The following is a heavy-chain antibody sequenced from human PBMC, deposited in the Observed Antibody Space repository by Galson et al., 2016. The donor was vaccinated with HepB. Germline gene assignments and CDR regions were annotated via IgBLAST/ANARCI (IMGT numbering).Heavy chain of an antibody. D-gene: IGHD3-10*02. CDR3: ASVRGLMRYFDY. Sequence: SETLSLTCTVSGGSISASGYYWGWIRQPPGKGLEWIGSVYYSGLAYYNPSPKSRVTRSVDTSKNLFSLKLNFVTAADTAVYSCASVRGLMRYFDYWGQGALVTVSS. J-gene: IGHJ4*02. V-gene: IGHV4-39*01. CDR2: VYYSGLA. CDR1: GGSISASGYY.